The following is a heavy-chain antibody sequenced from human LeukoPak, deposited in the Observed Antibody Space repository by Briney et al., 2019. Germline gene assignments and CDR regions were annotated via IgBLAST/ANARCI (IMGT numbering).Heavy chain of an antibody. CDR3: TADRYDFWSGYTDY. V-gene: IGHV3-15*01. D-gene: IGHD3-3*01. CDR2: IKSKTDGGTT. Sequence: GGSLRLSCAASGFTFSNAWMSWVRQAPGKGLEWVGRIKSKTDGGTTDYAAPVKGRFTISRDDSKNTLYLQMNSLKTADTAVYYCTADRYDFWSGYTDYWGQGTLVTVSS. J-gene: IGHJ4*02. CDR1: GFTFSNAW.